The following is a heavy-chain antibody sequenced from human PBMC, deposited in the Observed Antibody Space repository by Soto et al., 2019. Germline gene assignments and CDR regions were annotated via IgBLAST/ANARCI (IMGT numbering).Heavy chain of an antibody. J-gene: IGHJ4*02. D-gene: IGHD3-22*01. Sequence: QVQLQESGPGLVKPSETLSLTCTVSGGSISSHYWSWIRQPPGKGLEWTAYIYHNGNTNYNPSLKSRVTVSMDTSKNQFSLRLKYMTAADTAVYYCAREVESSGFFDLWGQGTLVTVSP. CDR1: GGSISSHY. CDR3: AREVESSGFFDL. CDR2: IYHNGNT. V-gene: IGHV4-59*11.